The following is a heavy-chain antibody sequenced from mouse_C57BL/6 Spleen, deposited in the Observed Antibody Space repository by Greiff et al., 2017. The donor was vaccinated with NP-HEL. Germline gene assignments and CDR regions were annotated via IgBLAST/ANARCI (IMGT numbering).Heavy chain of an antibody. D-gene: IGHD1-1*01. CDR2: ISSGGDYI. Sequence: EVQRVESGEGLVKPGGSLKLSCAASGFTFSSYAMSWVRQTPEKRLEWVAYISSGGDYIYYADTVKGRFTISRDNARNTLYLQMSSLKSEDTAMYYCTRAGYGSSPFAYWGQGTLVTVSA. J-gene: IGHJ3*01. CDR3: TRAGYGSSPFAY. V-gene: IGHV5-9-1*02. CDR1: GFTFSSYA.